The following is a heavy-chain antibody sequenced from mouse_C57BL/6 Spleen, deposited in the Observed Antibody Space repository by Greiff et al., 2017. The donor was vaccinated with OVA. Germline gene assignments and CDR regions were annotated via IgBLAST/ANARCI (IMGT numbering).Heavy chain of an antibody. CDR1: GYIFTSYW. J-gene: IGHJ4*01. Sequence: QVQLQQPGAELVMPGASVKLSCKASGYIFTSYWMHWVKQRPGQGLEWIGEIDPSDSYTNYNQKFKGKSTLTVDKSSSTAYMQLSSLTSEDSAVYYCARNGNYGDYYAMDYWGQGTSVTVSS. CDR2: IDPSDSYT. D-gene: IGHD2-1*01. V-gene: IGHV1-69*01. CDR3: ARNGNYGDYYAMDY.